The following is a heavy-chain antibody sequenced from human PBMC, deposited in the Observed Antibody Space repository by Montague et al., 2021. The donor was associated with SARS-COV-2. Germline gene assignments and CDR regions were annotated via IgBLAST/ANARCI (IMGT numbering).Heavy chain of an antibody. CDR3: AKDRRYYDFWSGYLGRRTRHYNYYGMDF. J-gene: IGHJ6*02. V-gene: IGHV3-30*18. CDR2: ISYDGSNK. Sequence: SLRLSCAASGFTFSSYGMHWVRQAPGKGLEWVAVISYDGSNKYYADSVKGRFTISRDNSKNTLYLQMNSPRAEDTAVYYCAKDRRYYDFWSGYLGRRTRHYNYYGMDFWGQGTTVTVSS. CDR1: GFTFSSYG. D-gene: IGHD3-3*01.